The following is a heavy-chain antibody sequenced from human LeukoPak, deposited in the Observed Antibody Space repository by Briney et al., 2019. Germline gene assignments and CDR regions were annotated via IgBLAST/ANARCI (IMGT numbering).Heavy chain of an antibody. V-gene: IGHV3-30*02. J-gene: IGHJ4*02. CDR3: AKDDY. Sequence: GGSLRLSYAASGFTFNIYGMHWVRQAPGKGLEWVTFIQYDEYTEYYADSVRGRFTVSRDNSKNTLYLQMNSLRAEDTAVYYCAKDDYWGQGTLVTVSS. CDR1: GFTFNIYG. CDR2: IQYDEYTE.